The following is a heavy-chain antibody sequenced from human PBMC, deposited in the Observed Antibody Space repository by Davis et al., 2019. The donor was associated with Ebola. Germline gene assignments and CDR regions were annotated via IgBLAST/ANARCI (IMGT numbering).Heavy chain of an antibody. V-gene: IGHV3-30-3*01. CDR2: ISYDGSNK. J-gene: IGHJ4*02. CDR1: GFTFSSYA. D-gene: IGHD3-22*01. Sequence: GGSLRLSCAASGFTFSSYAMHWVRQAPGKGLEWVAVISYDGSNKYYADSVKGRFTLSRDTSKNTLYLQMNSLRDEDTAVYYCARDQTLYYYDSSGYYQSPGWFDYWGQGTLVTVSS. CDR3: ARDQTLYYYDSSGYYQSPGWFDY.